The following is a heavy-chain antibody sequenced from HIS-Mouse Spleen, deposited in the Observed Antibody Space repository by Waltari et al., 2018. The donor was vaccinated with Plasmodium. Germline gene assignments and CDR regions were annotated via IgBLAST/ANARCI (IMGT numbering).Heavy chain of an antibody. V-gene: IGHV4-31*03. CDR2: TYYSGST. D-gene: IGHD6-13*01. CDR1: GGSISSGGYY. CDR3: ARSIAATVTFYFDY. J-gene: IGHJ4*02. Sequence: QVQLQESGPGLVKPSQTLSLTCTVSGGSISSGGYYWSWIRQHPGKGLGWIGYTYYSGSTSYNPSLKSRVTISVDTSKNQFSLKLSSVTAADTAVYYCARSIAATVTFYFDYWGQGTLVTVSS.